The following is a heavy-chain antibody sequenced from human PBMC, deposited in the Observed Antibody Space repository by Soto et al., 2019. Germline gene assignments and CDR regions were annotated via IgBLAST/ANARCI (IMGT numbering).Heavy chain of an antibody. CDR2: ISSSGSTI. V-gene: IGHV3-11*01. CDR1: GFTFSDYY. J-gene: IGHJ6*02. CDR3: ARDGGGSSVLRYFDWPYYYYGMDV. Sequence: GGSLRLSCAASGFTFSDYYMSWIRQAPGKGLEWVLYISSSGSTIYYAYSVKGRFTISRDNAKNSLYLQMTSLRAEDTAVYYCARDGGGSSVLRYFDWPYYYYGMDVWGQGTTVTVSS. D-gene: IGHD3-9*01.